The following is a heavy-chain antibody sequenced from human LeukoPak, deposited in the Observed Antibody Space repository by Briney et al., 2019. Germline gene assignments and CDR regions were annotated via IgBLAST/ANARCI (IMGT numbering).Heavy chain of an antibody. V-gene: IGHV1-18*01. CDR2: ISAYNGNT. CDR3: ARDGRYFDWLTGAADNWFDP. D-gene: IGHD3-9*01. CDR1: GYTFTSYG. J-gene: IGHJ5*02. Sequence: ASVKVSCKASGYTFTSYGISWVRQAPGQGLEWMGWISAYNGNTNYAQKLQGRATMTTDTSTSTAYMELRSLRSDDTAVYYCARDGRYFDWLTGAADNWFDPWGQGTPVTVSS.